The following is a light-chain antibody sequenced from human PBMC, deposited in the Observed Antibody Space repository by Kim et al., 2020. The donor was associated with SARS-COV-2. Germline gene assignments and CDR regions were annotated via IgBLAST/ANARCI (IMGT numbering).Light chain of an antibody. CDR1: QIINNC. Sequence: SAGDRVTITCRASQIINNCLAWYQQKPGKAPKLLIYKASNLESGVPSRFSGSGSGTEFTLTISSLQPDDFATYYCQQYNTYSPITFGQGTRLEIK. J-gene: IGKJ5*01. CDR3: QQYNTYSPIT. CDR2: KAS. V-gene: IGKV1-5*03.